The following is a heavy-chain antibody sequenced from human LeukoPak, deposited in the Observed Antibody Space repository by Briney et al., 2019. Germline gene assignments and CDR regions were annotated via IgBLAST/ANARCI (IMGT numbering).Heavy chain of an antibody. CDR1: GFIFSNFD. V-gene: IGHV1-8*01. CDR3: VRDGEGVAIGVNFWFDP. CDR2: LNPITGDT. Sequence: ASVKVSCRASGFIFSNFDFNWVRQAPGHGLEWLGCLNPITGDTGYARQFQGRITMTRDTSTSTLYMELTSLRSEDTAVYYCVRDGEGVAIGVNFWFDPWGQGTLVTVSS. J-gene: IGHJ5*02. D-gene: IGHD3-10*01.